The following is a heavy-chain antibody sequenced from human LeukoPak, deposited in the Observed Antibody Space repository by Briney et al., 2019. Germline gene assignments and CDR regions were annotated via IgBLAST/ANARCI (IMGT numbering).Heavy chain of an antibody. Sequence: SETLSLTCTVSGGSISSYYWSWIRRPPGKGLEGIGYIYYSVSTNYNPSLKSRVTISVDTSKNQFSLELSSVTAADTAVYYCARGGDGITGTMRWFDPWGQGTLVTVSS. D-gene: IGHD1-20*01. J-gene: IGHJ5*02. CDR3: ARGGDGITGTMRWFDP. CDR1: GGSISSYY. V-gene: IGHV4-59*01. CDR2: IYYSVST.